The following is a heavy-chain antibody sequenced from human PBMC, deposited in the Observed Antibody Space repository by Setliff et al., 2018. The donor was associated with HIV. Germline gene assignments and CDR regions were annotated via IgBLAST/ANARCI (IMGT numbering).Heavy chain of an antibody. D-gene: IGHD5-18*01. J-gene: IGHJ4*02. CDR1: GGSISGYY. CDR3: AKEGLIQLWYGGSFDY. V-gene: IGHV4-59*01. Sequence: SETLSLTCTVSGGSISGYYWSWIRQPPGKGLEWIGYIYYIGNTNYNPSLKGRVTLSVDTSKNQLSLKLSSVTAADTAVYYCAKEGLIQLWYGGSFDYWGQGTLVTVSS. CDR2: IYYIGNT.